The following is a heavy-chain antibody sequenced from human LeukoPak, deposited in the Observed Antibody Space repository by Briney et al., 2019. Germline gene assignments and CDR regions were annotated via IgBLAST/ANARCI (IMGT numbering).Heavy chain of an antibody. J-gene: IGHJ6*04. CDR1: GGSISSGGYY. CDR2: IYYSGST. V-gene: IGHV4-31*03. Sequence: SQTLSLTCTVSGGSISSGGYYWSWIRQHPGKGLEWLGYIYYSGSTYYNPSLKSRVTMSVDTSKNQFSLKLSSVTAADTAVYYCARAGGGSFTEDYYGMDVWGKGTTVTVSS. D-gene: IGHD2-15*01. CDR3: ARAGGGSFTEDYYGMDV.